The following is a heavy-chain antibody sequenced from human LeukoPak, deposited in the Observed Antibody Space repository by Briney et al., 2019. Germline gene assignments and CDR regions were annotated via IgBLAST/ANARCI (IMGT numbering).Heavy chain of an antibody. V-gene: IGHV4-30-4*01. J-gene: IGHJ4*02. CDR2: VDYSGNT. Sequence: PSQTLSLTCTVSGGSISSGNYYWSWIRRPPGKGLEWIGYVDYSGNTFFNPSLKSRITISVDTSKNQFSLKLSSVTAADTAVYYCARYCSSTSCLNFDYWGQGTLVTVSS. D-gene: IGHD2-2*01. CDR3: ARYCSSTSCLNFDY. CDR1: GGSISSGNYY.